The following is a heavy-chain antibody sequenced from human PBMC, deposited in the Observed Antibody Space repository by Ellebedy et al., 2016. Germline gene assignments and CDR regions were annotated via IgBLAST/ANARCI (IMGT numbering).Heavy chain of an antibody. CDR1: GFTFSSYG. V-gene: IGHV3-30*18. CDR2: ISYDGSNK. Sequence: GESLKISXAASGFTFSSYGMHWVRQAPGKGLEWVAVISYDGSNKYYADSVKGRFTISRDNSKNTLYLQMNSLRAEDTAVYYCAKGPLPIDYWGQGTLVTVSS. J-gene: IGHJ4*02. D-gene: IGHD1-26*01. CDR3: AKGPLPIDY.